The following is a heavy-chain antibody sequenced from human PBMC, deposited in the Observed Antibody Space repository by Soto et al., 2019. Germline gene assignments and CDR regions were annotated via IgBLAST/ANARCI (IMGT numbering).Heavy chain of an antibody. V-gene: IGHV3-23*01. CDR3: AKLDGGHY. CDR2: LSGRSDKT. J-gene: IGHJ4*02. Sequence: EVQLLESGGGLVQPGGSLRLSCAASGFTFSSYAMSWVRQAPGKGVEWVSTLSGRSDKTYYADSVRGRFTISRDNSKNTLYLQMNSLRDEDTAAYYCAKLDGGHYWGQGTLVTVSS. CDR1: GFTFSSYA. D-gene: IGHD3-16*01.